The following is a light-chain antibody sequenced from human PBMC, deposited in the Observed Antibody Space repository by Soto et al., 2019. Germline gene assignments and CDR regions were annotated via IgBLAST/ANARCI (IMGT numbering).Light chain of an antibody. V-gene: IGKV3-20*01. Sequence: EIMLTQSPGTLSLSPGERATLSCRASQSVSSSYLAWYQQKPGQAPRLLIYGASSRATVIPDRFSGSGSGTDFTLTISRLEPEDFAVYYCQQYGSSPLTFGQGTKVEIK. J-gene: IGKJ1*01. CDR3: QQYGSSPLT. CDR1: QSVSSSY. CDR2: GAS.